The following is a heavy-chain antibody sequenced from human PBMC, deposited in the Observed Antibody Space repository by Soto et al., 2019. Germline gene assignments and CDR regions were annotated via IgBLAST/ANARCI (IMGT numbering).Heavy chain of an antibody. CDR3: ARDVRDTYYDFWSGLFYDPSDAFDI. CDR2: INSDGSST. Sequence: PGGSLRLSCAASGFTFSSYWMHWVRQAPGKGLVWVSRINSDGSSTSYADSVKGRFTISRDNPKNTLYLQMNSLRAEDTAVYYCARDVRDTYYDFWSGLFYDPSDAFDIWGQGTMVTVS. CDR1: GFTFSSYW. D-gene: IGHD3-3*01. J-gene: IGHJ3*02. V-gene: IGHV3-74*01.